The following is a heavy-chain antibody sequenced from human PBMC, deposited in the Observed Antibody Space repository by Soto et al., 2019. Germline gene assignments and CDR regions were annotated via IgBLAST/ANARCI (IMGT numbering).Heavy chain of an antibody. V-gene: IGHV4-39*01. Sequence: SETLSRTCTVSGGSISSSSYYWGWIRQPPGKGLEWIGSIYYSGSTYYNPSLKSRVTISIDTSKNQFSLKLSSLTAADTAVYYCARLLDGLHFDYWGQGTLVT. D-gene: IGHD3-9*01. CDR2: IYYSGST. CDR3: ARLLDGLHFDY. J-gene: IGHJ4*02. CDR1: GGSISSSSYY.